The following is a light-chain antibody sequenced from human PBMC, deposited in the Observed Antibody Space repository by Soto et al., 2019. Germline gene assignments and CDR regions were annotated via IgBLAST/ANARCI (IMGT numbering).Light chain of an antibody. CDR3: QQTYSASWT. CDR2: AAS. Sequence: DIQMTQSPSSLSASVGDRVTITCRASQTIINYLNWYQQKPGKAPRLLIYAASRLQSGVASRFTGSGSGTEFTLTISSLQPEDFATYYCQQTYSASWTFCQGTTVEIK. J-gene: IGKJ1*01. CDR1: QTIINY. V-gene: IGKV1-39*01.